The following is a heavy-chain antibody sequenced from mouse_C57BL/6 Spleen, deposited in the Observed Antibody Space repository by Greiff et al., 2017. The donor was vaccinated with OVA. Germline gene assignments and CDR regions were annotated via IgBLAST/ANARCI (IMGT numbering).Heavy chain of an antibody. CDR2: IDPSDSYT. V-gene: IGHV1-69*01. J-gene: IGHJ2*01. Sequence: QVQLQQPGAELVMPGASVKLSCKASGYTFTSYWMHWVKQRPGQGLEWIGEIDPSDSYTNYNPKFKGKSTLTVDKSSSTAYMQLSSLPSEDSAVYYCARRYGISYVDYWGQGTTLTVSS. CDR3: ARRYGISYVDY. D-gene: IGHD1-1*01. CDR1: GYTFTSYW.